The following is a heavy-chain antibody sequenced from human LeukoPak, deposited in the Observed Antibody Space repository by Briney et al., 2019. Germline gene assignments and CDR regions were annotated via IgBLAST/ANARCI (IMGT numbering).Heavy chain of an antibody. Sequence: PSETLSLTCTVSGGSISSSSYYWGWIRQPPGKGLEWIGSIYYSGSTYYNPSLKSQVTISVDTSKNQFSLKLSSVTAADTAVYYCARVRFYCSSTSCYRFDPWGQGTLVTVSS. D-gene: IGHD2-2*02. CDR1: GGSISSSSYY. J-gene: IGHJ5*02. CDR3: ARVRFYCSSTSCYRFDP. CDR2: IYYSGST. V-gene: IGHV4-39*07.